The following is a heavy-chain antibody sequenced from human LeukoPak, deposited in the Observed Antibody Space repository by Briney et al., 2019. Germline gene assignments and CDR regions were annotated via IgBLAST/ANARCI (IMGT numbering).Heavy chain of an antibody. CDR3: ARGYCSGGSCYRPFDY. V-gene: IGHV3-74*01. CDR2: INSDESST. D-gene: IGHD2-15*01. CDR1: GFTFSSYW. J-gene: IGHJ4*02. Sequence: GGSLRLSCAASGFTFSSYWMHWVRQAQGTGLVWVSRINSDESSTSYADSVKGRFTISRDNAKNTLYLQMNSLRAEDTAVYYCARGYCSGGSCYRPFDYWGQGTLVTVSS.